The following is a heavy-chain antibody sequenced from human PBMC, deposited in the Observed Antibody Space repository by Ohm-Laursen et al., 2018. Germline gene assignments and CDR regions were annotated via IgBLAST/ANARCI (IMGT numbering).Heavy chain of an antibody. CDR1: GFSFRSYA. CDR2: IRDSGGRS. V-gene: IGHV3-23*01. CDR3: AKSRSGDGINFGC. Sequence: SLRLSCAASGFSFRSYAMSWVRQAPGKGLEWVSTIRDSGGRSHYADSVKGRFTVSRDNSKNTLYLQVNSLRAEDTAVYYCAKSRSGDGINFGCWGQGTLVTVSP. J-gene: IGHJ4*02. D-gene: IGHD3-10*01.